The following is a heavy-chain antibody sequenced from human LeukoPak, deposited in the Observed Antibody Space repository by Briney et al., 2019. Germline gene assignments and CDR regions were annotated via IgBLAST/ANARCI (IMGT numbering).Heavy chain of an antibody. D-gene: IGHD3-3*01. J-gene: IGHJ4*02. CDR3: ARAGQGDFWSGLRYFDY. Sequence: KPSETLSLTCTVSGGSISRYYWSWIRQPPGKGLEWIGYIYYSGSTNYNPPLKSRVTISVDTSKNHFSLKLSSMTAADTAVYYCARAGQGDFWSGLRYFDYWGQGTLVTVSS. V-gene: IGHV4-59*01. CDR1: GGSISRYY. CDR2: IYYSGST.